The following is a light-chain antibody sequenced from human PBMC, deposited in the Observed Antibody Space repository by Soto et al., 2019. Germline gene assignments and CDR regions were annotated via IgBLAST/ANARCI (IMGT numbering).Light chain of an antibody. Sequence: QAILPQPASGSGTSGQSVTISCTGTSSDVGGYNYVSWYQQHPGKAPKLMIYDVSNRPSGVSNRFSGSKSGNTASLTISGLQAEDEADYYCRSSTSSSPYVFGNGTKVTVL. V-gene: IGLV2-14*03. CDR2: DVS. J-gene: IGLJ1*01. CDR3: RSSTSSSPYV. CDR1: SSDVGGYNY.